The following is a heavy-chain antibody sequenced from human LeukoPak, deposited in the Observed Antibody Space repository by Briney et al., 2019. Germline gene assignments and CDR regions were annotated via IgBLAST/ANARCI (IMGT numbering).Heavy chain of an antibody. Sequence: GGSLRLSCAASGFTFSSYSMKWVRQAPGKGPVWVARINSDGTAISHADSVKGRFTISRDNAKNMVYLQMTGLRAEDTAVYYCVRDIVGAFGYWGQGTLVTVFS. CDR2: INSDGTAI. CDR1: GFTFSSYS. CDR3: VRDIVGAFGY. J-gene: IGHJ4*02. V-gene: IGHV3-74*01. D-gene: IGHD1-26*01.